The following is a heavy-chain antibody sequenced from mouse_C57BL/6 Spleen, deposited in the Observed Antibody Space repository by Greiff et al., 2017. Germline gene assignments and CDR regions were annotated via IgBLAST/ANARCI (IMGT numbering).Heavy chain of an antibody. V-gene: IGHV3-6*01. J-gene: IGHJ1*03. CDR2: ISYDGSN. Sequence: DVQLVESGPGLVKPSQSLSLTCSVTGYSITSGYYWNWIRQFPGNKLEWMGYISYDGSNNYNPSLKNRISITRDTSKNQFFLKLNSVTTEDTATYYCARDRDYGSSYGYFDVWGTGTTVTVSS. D-gene: IGHD1-1*01. CDR1: GYSITSGYY. CDR3: ARDRDYGSSYGYFDV.